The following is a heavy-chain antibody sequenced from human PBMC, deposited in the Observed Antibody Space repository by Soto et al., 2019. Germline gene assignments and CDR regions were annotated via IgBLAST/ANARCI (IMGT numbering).Heavy chain of an antibody. CDR3: AHRPNCWSTSCFYFYF. CDR2: VYWDDEK. CDR1: GFSLSTSGVG. Sequence: QITLKESGPTLVKPTQTLTLTCTFSGFSLSTSGVGVGWIRQPPGKALEWLALVYWDDEKRYSPSLKSSLTITKDTSKSQVVLTMTNMDPVDTATYYCAHRPNCWSTSCFYFYFWGQGIMVTVSS. J-gene: IGHJ4*02. D-gene: IGHD2-2*01. V-gene: IGHV2-5*02.